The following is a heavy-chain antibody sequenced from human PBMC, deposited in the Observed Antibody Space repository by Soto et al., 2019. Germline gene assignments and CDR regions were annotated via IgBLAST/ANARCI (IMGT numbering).Heavy chain of an antibody. V-gene: IGHV3-7*01. Sequence: PGGSLRLSCAASGFTFSSYWMSWVRQAPGKGLEWVANIKQDGSEKYYVDSVKGRFTISRDNAKNSLYPQMNSLRAEDTAVYYCARVYDSSGYPFDYWGQGTLVTVSS. CDR1: GFTFSSYW. J-gene: IGHJ4*02. D-gene: IGHD3-22*01. CDR2: IKQDGSEK. CDR3: ARVYDSSGYPFDY.